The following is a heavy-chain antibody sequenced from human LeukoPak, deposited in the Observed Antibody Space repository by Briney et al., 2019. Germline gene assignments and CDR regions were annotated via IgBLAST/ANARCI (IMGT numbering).Heavy chain of an antibody. J-gene: IGHJ4*02. V-gene: IGHV3-23*01. Sequence: GGSLRLSCAASGFTFSSYAMSWVRQSPGKGLEWVSAISGSGGSTYYADSVKGRFTISRDNSKNTLYLQMNSLRAEDTAVYYCAKREYSYGLYYFDYWGQGTLVTVSS. CDR1: GFTFSSYA. CDR3: AKREYSYGLYYFDY. CDR2: ISGSGGST. D-gene: IGHD5-18*01.